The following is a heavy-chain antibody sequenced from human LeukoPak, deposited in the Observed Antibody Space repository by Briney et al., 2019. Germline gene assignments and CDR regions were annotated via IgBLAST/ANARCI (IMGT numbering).Heavy chain of an antibody. V-gene: IGHV3-66*02. CDR2: IYSGGST. CDR1: GFTVTSNY. Sequence: PGGSLRLSCAASGFTVTSNYMSWVRQAPGKGLEWVSVIYSGGSTYYADSVKGRFTISRDNSKNTLYLQMNSLRAEDTAVYYCARDVGGSSSGFVDYWGQGTLVTVSS. CDR3: ARDVGGSSSGFVDY. D-gene: IGHD6-6*01. J-gene: IGHJ4*02.